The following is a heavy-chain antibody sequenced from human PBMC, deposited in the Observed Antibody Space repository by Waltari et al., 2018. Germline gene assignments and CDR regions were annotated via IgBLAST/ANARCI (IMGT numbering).Heavy chain of an antibody. Sequence: QVQLQESGPGLVKPSETLSLTCTVSGGSISSHYWSWIRQPPGKGLEWIGYIYYSGSTNYNPSLKSRVTISVDTSKNQFSLKLSSGTAGDTAVYYCASLNYDFWSGTSYYFDYWGQGTLVTVSS. CDR2: IYYSGST. J-gene: IGHJ4*02. D-gene: IGHD3-3*01. V-gene: IGHV4-59*11. CDR1: GGSISSHY. CDR3: ASLNYDFWSGTSYYFDY.